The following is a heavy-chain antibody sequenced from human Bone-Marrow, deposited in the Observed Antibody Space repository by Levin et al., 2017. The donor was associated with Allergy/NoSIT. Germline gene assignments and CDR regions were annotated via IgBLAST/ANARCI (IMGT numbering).Heavy chain of an antibody. CDR2: ITYSSTYI. CDR3: ARGGIGSYSIDY. V-gene: IGHV3-21*01. J-gene: IGHJ4*02. Sequence: GGSLRLSCAASGFTFSDYTMNWVRQAPGKGLEWVSSITYSSTYIYFADSVRGRFTISRDNAKNSLYLQMNSLRAEDTAVYYCARGGIGSYSIDYWGQGTLVTVSS. CDR1: GFTFSDYT. D-gene: IGHD3-10*01.